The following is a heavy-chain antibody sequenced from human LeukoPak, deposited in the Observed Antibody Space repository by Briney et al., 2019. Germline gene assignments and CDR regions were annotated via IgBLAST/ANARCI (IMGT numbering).Heavy chain of an antibody. J-gene: IGHJ4*02. CDR3: AKSHYYDSSGYYGY. D-gene: IGHD3-22*01. V-gene: IGHV3-30-3*02. CDR1: GFTFSSYA. Sequence: GGSLRLSRAASGFTFSSYAMHWVRQAPGKGLEWVAVISYDGSNKYYADSVKGRFTISRDNSKNTLYLQMNSLRAEDTAVYYCAKSHYYDSSGYYGYWGQGTLVTVSS. CDR2: ISYDGSNK.